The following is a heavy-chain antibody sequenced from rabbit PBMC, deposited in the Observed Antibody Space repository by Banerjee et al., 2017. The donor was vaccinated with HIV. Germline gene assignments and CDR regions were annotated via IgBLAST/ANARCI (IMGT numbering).Heavy chain of an antibody. D-gene: IGHD6-1*01. CDR2: IYVGSSGAP. V-gene: IGHV1S40*01. CDR3: ARWGAGYADYGYGVSDL. J-gene: IGHJ4*01. CDR1: GFDFSNNA. Sequence: QSLEESGGDLVKPGASLTLTCTASGFDFSNNAMCWVRQAPGKGLEWVACIYVGSSGAPYYASWAKGRFTISKTSSTTVTLQMTSLTAADTATYFCARWGAGYADYGYGVSDLWGPGTLVTVS.